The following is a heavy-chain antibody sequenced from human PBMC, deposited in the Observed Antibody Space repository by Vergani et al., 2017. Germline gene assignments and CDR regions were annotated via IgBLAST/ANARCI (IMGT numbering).Heavy chain of an antibody. CDR3: ARHSTVEWLVKLGWIDP. CDR2: IYYSGST. CDR1: GASIRSSHYY. V-gene: IGHV4-39*01. J-gene: IGHJ5*02. Sequence: QLQLQESGPGLVKPSATLSLPCSVSGASIRSSHYYWGWIRQPPGKGLEWISSIYYSGSTYYHPSLKSRVTISVDTSKNQFSLKLSSVTAADTAVYFCARHSTVEWLVKLGWIDPGGQGILVTVSS. D-gene: IGHD6-19*01.